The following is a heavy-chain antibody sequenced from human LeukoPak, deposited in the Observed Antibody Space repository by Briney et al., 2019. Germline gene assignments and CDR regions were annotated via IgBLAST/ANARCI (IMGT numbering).Heavy chain of an antibody. CDR1: GFPFSPHW. J-gene: IGHJ4*02. CDR2: ISGGGGTT. D-gene: IGHD3-22*01. V-gene: IGHV3-23*01. CDR3: AKDRVYYFDSSGYPCDY. Sequence: GGSLRLSCAASGFPFSPHWMSWVRQAPGKGLEWVSGISGGGGTTYYADSVKGRSTISRDNSKNTLYLQMHSLRAEDTAVYYCAKDRVYYFDSSGYPCDYWGQGSLVTVSS.